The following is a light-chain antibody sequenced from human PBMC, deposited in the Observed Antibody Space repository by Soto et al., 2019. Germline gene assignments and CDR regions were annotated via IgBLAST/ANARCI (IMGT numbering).Light chain of an antibody. V-gene: IGKV3-15*01. Sequence: EIVMTQSPATLSVSPGERATLSCRASQSISDTLAWYQQKPGQAPRLLIHGASTRATGFPARFSGSGSGTDFTLTISSLQSEDFAVYYCQQYNNWPWTFGQGTKVDNK. CDR1: QSISDT. CDR3: QQYNNWPWT. J-gene: IGKJ1*01. CDR2: GAS.